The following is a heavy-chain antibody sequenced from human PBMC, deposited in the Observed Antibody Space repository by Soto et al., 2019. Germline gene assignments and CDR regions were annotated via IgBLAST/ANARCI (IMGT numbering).Heavy chain of an antibody. CDR1: GDTFSFYT. J-gene: IGHJ4*02. CDR3: ATSYGSGYRAFDY. D-gene: IGHD3-10*01. V-gene: IGHV1-69*02. Sequence: ASVKVSCKASGDTFSFYTINWVRQAPGLGLEWVGRINPILSMSNYAQKFQGRVTMTADKSTSTAYMELRSLRSEDTAMYYCATSYGSGYRAFDYRGQGALVTVSS. CDR2: INPILSMS.